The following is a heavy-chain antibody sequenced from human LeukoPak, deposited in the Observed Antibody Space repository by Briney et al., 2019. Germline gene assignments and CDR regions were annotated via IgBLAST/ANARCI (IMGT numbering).Heavy chain of an antibody. Sequence: SETLSLTCTVSGGSISSYYWSWIRQPPGKGLEWIGYIYYSGSTNYNPSLKSRVTISVDTSKNQFSLKLSSVTAADTAVYYCARDGYDYGDYRAVYFDYWGQGTLVTVSS. J-gene: IGHJ4*02. CDR1: GGSISSYY. D-gene: IGHD4-17*01. V-gene: IGHV4-59*12. CDR3: ARDGYDYGDYRAVYFDY. CDR2: IYYSGST.